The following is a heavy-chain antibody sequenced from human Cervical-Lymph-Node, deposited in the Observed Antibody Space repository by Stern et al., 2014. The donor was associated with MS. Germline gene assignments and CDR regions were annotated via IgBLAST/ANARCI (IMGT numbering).Heavy chain of an antibody. V-gene: IGHV4-59*12. CDR3: AREEIEPLFYLEY. CDR1: GGSLSGFY. Sequence: QVQLQESGPGLVKPSETLSLTCTVSGGSLSGFYWHWVRQPPGKGLEWIGSTYYGGTSNNNPSLTSRVTISEDRSKNQFSLKLPFVTATDTAVYFCAREEIEPLFYLEYWGQGILVTVSS. CDR2: TYYGGTS. D-gene: IGHD3-22*01. J-gene: IGHJ4*02.